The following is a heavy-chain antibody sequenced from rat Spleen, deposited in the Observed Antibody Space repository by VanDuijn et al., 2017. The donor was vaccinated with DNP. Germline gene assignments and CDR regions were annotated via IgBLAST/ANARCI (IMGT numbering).Heavy chain of an antibody. J-gene: IGHJ4*01. V-gene: IGHV4-2*01. CDR1: GFIFRNYW. CDR2: INKDSSTI. Sequence: EVKLVESGGGLVQPGRSLKLSCEASGFIFRNYWMGWVRQAPGKGLEWTGQINKDSSTIYYIPSLKEKITISRDNVQNNLYLQMDSLRSEETASYYCTIINYGGYYYVMDAWGQGALVTVSS. CDR3: TIINYGGYYYVMDA. D-gene: IGHD1-11*01.